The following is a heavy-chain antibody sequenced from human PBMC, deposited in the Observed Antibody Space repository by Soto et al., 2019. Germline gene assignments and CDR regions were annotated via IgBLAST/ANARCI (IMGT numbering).Heavy chain of an antibody. CDR2: ITAVGGTT. CDR3: AKCLQVNWNYDAFHI. Sequence: QPGGSLRLSCAASGFTFSSYSMSWVRQAPGKGLEWVSHITAVGGTTYYADSVKGRFTISRDSSRNTLYLQMNSLRAEDTALYYCAKCLQVNWNYDAFHIWGQGTMVTVSS. D-gene: IGHD1-7*01. J-gene: IGHJ3*02. V-gene: IGHV3-23*01. CDR1: GFTFSSYS.